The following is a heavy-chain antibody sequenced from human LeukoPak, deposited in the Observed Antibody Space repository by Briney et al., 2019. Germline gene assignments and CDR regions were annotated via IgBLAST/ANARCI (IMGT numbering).Heavy chain of an antibody. D-gene: IGHD1-26*01. CDR3: AREWEVLDY. J-gene: IGHJ4*01. CDR2: IGITSSYT. Sequence: GGSLRLSCAASGFTFSSYSMNWVRQAPGKGLEWVSSIGITSSYTYYADSVKGRFTISRDNAKNSLDLQMNSLRVEDTAVYYCAREWEVLDYWGHGPLVTVS. CDR1: GFTFSSYS. V-gene: IGHV3-21*01.